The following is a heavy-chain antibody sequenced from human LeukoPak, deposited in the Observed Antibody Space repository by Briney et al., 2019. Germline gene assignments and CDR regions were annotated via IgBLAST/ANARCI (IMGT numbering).Heavy chain of an antibody. CDR3: ASLRPSSSWSFDF. Sequence: GGSLRLSCAASGFTFSSYSMNWVRQAPGKGLEWVSVIYSAGTTYYADSVKARFTISRDSSKNALYLQMNSLGADDTAVYYCASLRPSSSWSFDFWGQGTLVTVSS. CDR1: GFTFSSYS. V-gene: IGHV3-66*01. CDR2: IYSAGTT. D-gene: IGHD6-13*01. J-gene: IGHJ4*02.